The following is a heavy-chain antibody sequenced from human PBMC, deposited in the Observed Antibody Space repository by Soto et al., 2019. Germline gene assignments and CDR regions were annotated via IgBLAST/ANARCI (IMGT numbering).Heavy chain of an antibody. CDR1: GGSIRSGDYY. V-gene: IGHV4-30-4*02. CDR3: AREWYYDILTGYYKRGYFDY. Sequence: SDTLSLSCTVSGGSIRSGDYYWSWIRQPPGKGLEWIGYIYYSGSTYYNPSLKSRVTISVDTSKNQFSLKLSSVTAADTAVYYCAREWYYDILTGYYKRGYFDYWGQGTLVTVS. CDR2: IYYSGST. J-gene: IGHJ4*02. D-gene: IGHD3-9*01.